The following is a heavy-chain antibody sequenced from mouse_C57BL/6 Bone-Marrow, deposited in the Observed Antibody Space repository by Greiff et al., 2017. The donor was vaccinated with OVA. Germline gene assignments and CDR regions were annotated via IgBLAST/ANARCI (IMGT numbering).Heavy chain of an antibody. CDR2: INPNNGGT. CDR1: GYTFTDYY. Sequence: EVQLQQSGPELVKPGASVKISCKASGYTFTDYYMNWVKQSHGKSLEWIGDINPNNGGTSYNQKFKGKATLTVDKSSSTAYMELRSLTSEDSAVYYCARSDGYYVKYWGQGTTLTVSS. CDR3: ARSDGYYVKY. D-gene: IGHD2-3*01. V-gene: IGHV1-26*01. J-gene: IGHJ2*01.